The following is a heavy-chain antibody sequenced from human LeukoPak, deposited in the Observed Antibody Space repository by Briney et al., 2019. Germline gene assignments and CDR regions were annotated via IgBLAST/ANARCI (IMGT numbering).Heavy chain of an antibody. D-gene: IGHD2-21*02. CDR3: ARDCGGDCYLIPQFDL. CDR2: IYTSGST. V-gene: IGHV4-4*07. Sequence: SETLSLTCTVSGGSISNYYRSWIRQPAGKGLEWIGRIYTSGSTNYTPSLKSRVTMSVDTSKNQFSLKLSSVTAADTAVYYCARDCGGDCYLIPQFDLWGRGTLVTVSS. J-gene: IGHJ2*01. CDR1: GGSISNYY.